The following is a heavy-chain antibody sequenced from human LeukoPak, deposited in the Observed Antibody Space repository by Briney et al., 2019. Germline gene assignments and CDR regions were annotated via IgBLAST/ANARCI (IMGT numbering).Heavy chain of an antibody. J-gene: IGHJ4*02. V-gene: IGHV4-59*06. Sequence: SETLSLTCTVSGGSISSYYWSWIRQHPGKGLEWIGYIYYSGSTYYNPSLKSRVTISVDTSKNQFSLKLSSVTAADTAVYYCARLRYYYDSSGYYYFDYWGQGTLVTVSS. CDR3: ARLRYYYDSSGYYYFDY. D-gene: IGHD3-22*01. CDR1: GGSISSYY. CDR2: IYYSGST.